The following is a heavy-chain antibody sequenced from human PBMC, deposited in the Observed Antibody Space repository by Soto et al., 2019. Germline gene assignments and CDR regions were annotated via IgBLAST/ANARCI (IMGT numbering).Heavy chain of an antibody. CDR1: GFTFSDFA. D-gene: IGHD2-2*03. CDR3: AKMEGMDPWAYSFDY. J-gene: IGHJ4*02. Sequence: EVQVLESGGGLVQPGGSLRLSCAATGFTFSDFAMSWVRQAPGKGLEWVSRIYGGGNGPHYADSVKGRVTISRDNSKNTLNLQMNGRRAEDTAVYYCAKMEGMDPWAYSFDYWGQGTRVTVSS. CDR2: IYGGGNGP. V-gene: IGHV3-23*01.